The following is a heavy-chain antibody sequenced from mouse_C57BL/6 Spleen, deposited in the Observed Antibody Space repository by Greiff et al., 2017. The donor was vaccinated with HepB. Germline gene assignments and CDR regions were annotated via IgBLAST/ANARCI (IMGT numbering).Heavy chain of an antibody. Sequence: QVQLQQPGAELVMPGASVKLSCKASGYTFTSYWMHWVKQRPGQGLEWIGEIDPSDSYTNYNQKFKGKSTLTVDKSSSTAYMQLSSLTSEDSAVYYCARYDYDGYVMDYWGQGTSVTVSS. CDR2: IDPSDSYT. J-gene: IGHJ4*01. D-gene: IGHD2-4*01. V-gene: IGHV1-69*01. CDR1: GYTFTSYW. CDR3: ARYDYDGYVMDY.